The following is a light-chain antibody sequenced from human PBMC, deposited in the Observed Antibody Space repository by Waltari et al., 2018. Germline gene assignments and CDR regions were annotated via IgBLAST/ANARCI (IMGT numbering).Light chain of an antibody. CDR2: LGY. CDR1: QSLLHSNGYNY. J-gene: IGKJ4*01. V-gene: IGKV2-28*01. Sequence: DIVMTQSPLSLPVTPGEPASISCRSSQSLLHSNGYNYLDWYLQKPGQSPQLLIYLGYNRDSGVPERFSGSGSGTDFTLKISRVEAEDVGVYYCMQALQTPVTFGGGTKVEIK. CDR3: MQALQTPVT.